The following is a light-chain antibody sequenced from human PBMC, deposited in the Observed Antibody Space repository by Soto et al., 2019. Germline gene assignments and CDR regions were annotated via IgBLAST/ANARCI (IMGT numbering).Light chain of an antibody. Sequence: QSVPTQPRSVSGSPGQTVTISCTGTSSDVGFSNYISWYQQHPGEAPKLVIYEVSNRPSGVSNRFSASKSGNTASLTISGLQAEDEADYYCSSYTSSSSVVFGGGTKLTVL. CDR1: SSDVGFSNY. V-gene: IGLV2-14*01. J-gene: IGLJ2*01. CDR3: SSYTSSSSVV. CDR2: EVS.